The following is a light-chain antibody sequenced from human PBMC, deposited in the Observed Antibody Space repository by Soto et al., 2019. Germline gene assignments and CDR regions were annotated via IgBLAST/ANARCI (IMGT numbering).Light chain of an antibody. Sequence: QSVLTQPPSASGTPGQTVTISCSGSSSNIGSNYVYWYQQIPGRAPKLIIYTDSQRSSGVPDRFSGSKSGTSASLAISGLRSEDEADFYCATWDGTLSGPVFGGGTKLTVL. V-gene: IGLV1-47*01. CDR1: SSNIGSNY. CDR3: ATWDGTLSGPV. J-gene: IGLJ3*02. CDR2: TDS.